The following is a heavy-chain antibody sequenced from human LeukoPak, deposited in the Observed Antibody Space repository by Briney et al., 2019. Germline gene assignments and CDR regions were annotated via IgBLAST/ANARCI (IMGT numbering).Heavy chain of an antibody. J-gene: IGHJ4*02. Sequence: GGSLRLSCAASGFTFSNYYMTWIRQAPGKGLEYISYISGSGTTTNYADSVKGRFTVSRDNDKNSLYLQMNSLRAEDTAVYYCAREARISRDWGQGTLVTVSS. CDR3: AREARISRD. D-gene: IGHD1-14*01. CDR2: ISGSGTTT. V-gene: IGHV3-11*01. CDR1: GFTFSNYY.